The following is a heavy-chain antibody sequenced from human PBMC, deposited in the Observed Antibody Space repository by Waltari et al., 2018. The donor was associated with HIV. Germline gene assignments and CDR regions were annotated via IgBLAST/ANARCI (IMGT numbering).Heavy chain of an antibody. CDR1: GFTLTDSA. CDR2: LWPDGNTR. Sequence: VHLVEPGGTVVPPGKSLRLACVTVGFTLTDSAMSWFRQTPRAGLQWVAILWPDGNTRFYAPFVRGRFSISRDNTKKTVFLQMRALRADDTGVYFCARQGNTGTYFGGHRWGRGT. CDR3: ARQGNTGTYFGGHR. D-gene: IGHD3-10*01. J-gene: IGHJ4*02. V-gene: IGHV3-33*01.